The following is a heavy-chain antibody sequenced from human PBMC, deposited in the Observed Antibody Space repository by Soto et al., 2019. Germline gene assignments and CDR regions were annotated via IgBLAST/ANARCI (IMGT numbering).Heavy chain of an antibody. Sequence: PGGSLRLSCAASGFTFSNYAMHWVRQAPGKGLEYVSTISSNGHSTDYANSVKGRFTVSRDNSMNTLYLQMGSLRAEDMAVYYCARDPSGSYSFGDYWGQGTLVTVSS. J-gene: IGHJ4*02. CDR3: ARDPSGSYSFGDY. D-gene: IGHD1-26*01. CDR2: ISSNGHST. CDR1: GFTFSNYA. V-gene: IGHV3-64*01.